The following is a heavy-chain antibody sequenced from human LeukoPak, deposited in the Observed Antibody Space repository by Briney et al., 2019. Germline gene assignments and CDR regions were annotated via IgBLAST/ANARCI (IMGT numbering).Heavy chain of an antibody. CDR3: ARDPDSSGYYYDAFDI. Sequence: PGGSLRLSCAASGFTFSSYWMHWVRQAPGKGLVWVSRINSDGSSTSYADSVKGRFTISRDNAKNTLYLQVNSLRAEDTAVYYCARDPDSSGYYYDAFDIWGQGTMVTVSS. V-gene: IGHV3-74*01. D-gene: IGHD3-22*01. CDR1: GFTFSSYW. J-gene: IGHJ3*02. CDR2: INSDGSST.